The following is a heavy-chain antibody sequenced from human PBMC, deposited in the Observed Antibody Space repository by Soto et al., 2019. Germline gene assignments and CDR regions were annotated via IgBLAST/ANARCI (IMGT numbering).Heavy chain of an antibody. J-gene: IGHJ4*02. CDR2: IYYSGST. D-gene: IGHD2-2*01. CDR1: GGSISSGGYY. Sequence: QVQLQESGPGLVKPSQTPSLTCTVSGGSISSGGYYWSWIRQHPGKGLEWIGYIYYSGSTYYNPSLKSRVSISVDTSKNQFSLKLSSVTAADTAVYYCARVQHHDRKTLEFDYWGQGTLVTVSS. V-gene: IGHV4-31*03. CDR3: ARVQHHDRKTLEFDY.